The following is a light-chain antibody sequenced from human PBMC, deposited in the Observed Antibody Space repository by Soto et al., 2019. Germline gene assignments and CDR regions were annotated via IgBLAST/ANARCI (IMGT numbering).Light chain of an antibody. J-gene: IGKJ1*01. CDR1: QSLLFSDGKTY. Sequence: DIVMTQNPLSLSVTPGQPASISCKSSQSLLFSDGKTYFYWYLQKPGQPPQLLIYDVSNRFSGVPDRFSGSASGTDFTLKISRVEAEDIGIYYCMQTVQFPWTFGQGTKVEIK. V-gene: IGKV2D-29*01. CDR2: DVS. CDR3: MQTVQFPWT.